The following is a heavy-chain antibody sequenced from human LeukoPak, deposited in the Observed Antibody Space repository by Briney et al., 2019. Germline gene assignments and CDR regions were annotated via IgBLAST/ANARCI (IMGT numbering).Heavy chain of an antibody. J-gene: IGHJ4*02. CDR3: ARHRYTAMASSFRY. CDR1: GGSVSSGRYY. V-gene: IGHV4-61*01. CDR2: IHSSGST. D-gene: IGHD5-18*01. Sequence: SETLSLTCSVSGGSVSSGRYYWTWIRQPPGKGLEYIGYIHSSGSTNYNPSLKSRVTISVDTSKNQFSLKLSSVTAADTAVYYCARHRYTAMASSFRYWGQGTLVTVSS.